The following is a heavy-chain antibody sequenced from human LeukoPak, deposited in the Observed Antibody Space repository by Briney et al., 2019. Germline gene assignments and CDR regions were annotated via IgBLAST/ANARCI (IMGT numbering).Heavy chain of an antibody. CDR2: INPNNGGT. CDR1: GYTFTGYY. V-gene: IGHV1-2*07. CDR3: ARALSYMQQLAEYFQH. D-gene: IGHD6-13*01. Sequence: SVKVSCKASGYTFTGYYMQLVRQAPGQGLEWMGLINPNNGGTNYAHKFQGRVTMTRDTSISTAYMELSRLRSDDTAVYYCARALSYMQQLAEYFQHWGQGTLVTVSS. J-gene: IGHJ1*01.